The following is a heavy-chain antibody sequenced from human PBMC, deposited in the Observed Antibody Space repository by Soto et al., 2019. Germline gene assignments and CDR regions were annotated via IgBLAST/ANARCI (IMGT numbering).Heavy chain of an antibody. CDR1: GYTFTGYY. Sequence: ASVKVSCKASGYTFTGYYIHWVRQAPGQGLEWMGWINPNSGGTKYPQKFQGRVTMTRDTSIRTVYMSLTGLKSDDTAVYFCARDLAKGGGSAGFDYWGQGTLVTVSS. J-gene: IGHJ4*02. V-gene: IGHV1-2*02. CDR2: INPNSGGT. CDR3: ARDLAKGGGSAGFDY. D-gene: IGHD2-15*01.